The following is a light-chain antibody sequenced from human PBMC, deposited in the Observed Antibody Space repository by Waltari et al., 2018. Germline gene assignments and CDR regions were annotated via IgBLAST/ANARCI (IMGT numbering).Light chain of an antibody. V-gene: IGKV4-1*01. J-gene: IGKJ4*01. CDR2: WAS. CDR3: QQYFGLPLT. Sequence: DIVMTQSPDSLTVSLGERATINCKSSQTILYSSSNKNYLAWYQQKPRQPPKLLIYWASTRESGVPDRFSGTGSGTDFTLTISRLQAEDVAVYYCQQYFGLPLTFGGGTKLEIK. CDR1: QTILYSSSNKNY.